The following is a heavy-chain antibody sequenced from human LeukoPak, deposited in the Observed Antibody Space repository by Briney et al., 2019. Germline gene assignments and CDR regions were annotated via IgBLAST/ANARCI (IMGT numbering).Heavy chain of an antibody. J-gene: IGHJ4*02. V-gene: IGHV4-34*01. CDR3: ARGRYPQS. CDR1: GGSFSGYY. CDR2: INHSGST. Sequence: SETLSLTCAVYGGSFSGYYWSWIRQPPGKGLEWIGEINHSGSTNYNPSLKSRVTISVDTSKNQFSLKLSSVTAADTAVYYCARGRYPQSWGQGTLVTVSS. D-gene: IGHD1-26*01.